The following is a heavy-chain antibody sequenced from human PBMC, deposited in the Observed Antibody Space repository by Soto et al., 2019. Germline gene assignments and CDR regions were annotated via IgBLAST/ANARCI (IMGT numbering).Heavy chain of an antibody. Sequence: GGSLRLSCASSGLSFSSYSIKWIRQAPGQGLEWVSSVTRSSGHTNYADSVKGRFTISRDNARNSLFLKMNSLRAEDSAVHYCARDRSYASAMDVWGQGTTVTVS. D-gene: IGHD2-2*01. CDR1: GLSFSSYS. CDR2: VTRSSGHT. V-gene: IGHV3-21*01. CDR3: ARDRSYASAMDV. J-gene: IGHJ6*02.